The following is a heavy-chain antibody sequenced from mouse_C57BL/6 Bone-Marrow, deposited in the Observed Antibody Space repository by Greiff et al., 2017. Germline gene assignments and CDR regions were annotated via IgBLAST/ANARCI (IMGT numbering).Heavy chain of an antibody. CDR2: FHPYNDDT. Sequence: VQRVESGAELVKPGASVKMSCKASGYTFTTYPIEWMKQNHGKSLEWIGNFHPYNDDTKYTEKFKGNATLTVEKSSSTVYLELSRLPSDDSAVYYCARGNWADYAMDYWGQGTSVTVSS. J-gene: IGHJ4*01. V-gene: IGHV1-47*01. CDR1: GYTFTTYP. CDR3: ARGNWADYAMDY. D-gene: IGHD4-1*01.